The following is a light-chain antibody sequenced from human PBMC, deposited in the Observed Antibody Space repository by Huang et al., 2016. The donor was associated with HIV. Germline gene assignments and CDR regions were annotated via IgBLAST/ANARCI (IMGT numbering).Light chain of an antibody. CDR2: AAS. CDR3: QQSRSLPRT. Sequence: EIQLTQSPSSLSASVGDGITITCRASENIVYSLSWFRQRPGRAPKALIYAASRLHAGGPSKFSATGSGANFTLSIDGLGPEDFATYYCQQSRSLPRTYGGGTKVDI. J-gene: IGKJ4*01. V-gene: IGKV1-39*01. CDR1: ENIVYS.